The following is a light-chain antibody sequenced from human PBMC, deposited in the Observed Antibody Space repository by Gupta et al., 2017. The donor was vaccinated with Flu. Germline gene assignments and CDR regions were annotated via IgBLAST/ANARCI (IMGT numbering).Light chain of an antibody. V-gene: IGLV4-69*01. Sequence: GHSSYAIAWHQQQPEKGPRYLMKLNSDGSHSKGNGIPDRFSGSSSGAERYLTISSLQSEDEADYYCQTWGTGIRWVFGGGTKLTVL. CDR1: GHSSYA. J-gene: IGLJ3*02. CDR2: LNSDGSH. CDR3: QTWGTGIRWV.